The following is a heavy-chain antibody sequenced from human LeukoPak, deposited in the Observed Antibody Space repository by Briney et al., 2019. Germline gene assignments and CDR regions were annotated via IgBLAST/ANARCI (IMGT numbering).Heavy chain of an antibody. CDR2: IYTCGST. J-gene: IGHJ3*02. Sequence: MASQTLSLTCTVSGGSISSGSYYRSWIRQPAGKGLEWIGRIYTCGSTNYNPSLKSRVTISVDTSKNQFSLKLSSVTAADTAVYYCARDFNPSLNRFGDCDAFDIWGQGTMVTVSS. CDR1: GGSISSGSYY. CDR3: ARDFNPSLNRFGDCDAFDI. V-gene: IGHV4-61*02. D-gene: IGHD3-16*01.